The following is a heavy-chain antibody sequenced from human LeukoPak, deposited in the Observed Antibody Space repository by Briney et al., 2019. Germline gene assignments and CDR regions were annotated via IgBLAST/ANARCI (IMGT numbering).Heavy chain of an antibody. CDR1: GFTFSAYW. D-gene: IGHD2-15*01. CDR2: IKQDGSEK. V-gene: IGHV3-7*01. CDR3: ARADCSGGGCYSYYYFGMDV. Sequence: GGSLRLSGAASGFTFSAYWMSWVRQAPGKGLEWVANIKQDGSEKYYVDSVKGRFTISRDNAKNSLFLHMSSLGAEDTAVYYCARADCSGGGCYSYYYFGMDVWGQGTTVTVSS. J-gene: IGHJ6*02.